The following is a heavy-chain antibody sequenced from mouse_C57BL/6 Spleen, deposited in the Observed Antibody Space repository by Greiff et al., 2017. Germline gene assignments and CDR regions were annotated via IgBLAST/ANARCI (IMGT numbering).Heavy chain of an antibody. CDR1: GYTFTGYW. CDR2: ILPGSGST. V-gene: IGHV1-9*01. Sequence: VQLQQSGAELMKPGASVKLSCKATGYTFTGYWIEWVKQRPGHGLEWIGEILPGSGSTSYNEKFKGKATFTADTSSNTAYMQLRSLTTEDSAICYCARPYYDYDGFAYWGKGTLVTVSA. CDR3: ARPYYDYDGFAY. D-gene: IGHD2-4*01. J-gene: IGHJ3*01.